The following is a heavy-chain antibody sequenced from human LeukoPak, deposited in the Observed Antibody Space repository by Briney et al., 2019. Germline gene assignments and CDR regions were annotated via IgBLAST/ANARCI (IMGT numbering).Heavy chain of an antibody. V-gene: IGHV1-69*04. CDR3: ARDLDRNYVWGY. CDR2: IIPILGIA. CDR1: GGTFSSYT. J-gene: IGHJ4*02. D-gene: IGHD3-16*01. Sequence: SVKVPCKASGGTFSSYTISWVRQAPGQGLEWMGRIIPILGIANYAQKFQGRVTITADKSTGTAYMELSSLRSEDTAVYYCARDLDRNYVWGYWGQGTLVTVSS.